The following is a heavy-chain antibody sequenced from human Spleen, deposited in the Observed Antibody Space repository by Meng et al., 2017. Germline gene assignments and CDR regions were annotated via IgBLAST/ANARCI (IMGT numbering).Heavy chain of an antibody. Sequence: SETLSLTCTVSGGFISKYYWSWIRQPAGKGLEWIGRIYTSGSTNYNPSLKSRVTMSVDMSKNQFSLKLSSVTAADTAVYYCARDSSGYIVDWYFDLWGRGTLVTVSS. CDR3: ARDSSGYIVDWYFDL. J-gene: IGHJ2*01. CDR2: IYTSGST. CDR1: GGFISKYY. V-gene: IGHV4-4*07. D-gene: IGHD3-22*01.